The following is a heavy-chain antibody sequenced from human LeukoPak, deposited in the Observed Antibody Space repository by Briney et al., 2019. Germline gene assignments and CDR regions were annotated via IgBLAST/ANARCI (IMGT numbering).Heavy chain of an antibody. D-gene: IGHD5-18*01. CDR3: ARGGSDTAMAHDY. CDR2: INRGGSRT. CDR1: GFTFSNHW. V-gene: IGHV3-74*01. J-gene: IGHJ4*02. Sequence: GGSLRLSCAASGFTFSNHWMHWVRQAPGKGLMWVSRINRGGSRTDYADSVKGRFTISRDDAKNTLYLQLNSLRAEDTAVYFCARGGSDTAMAHDYWGQGTLVTVSS.